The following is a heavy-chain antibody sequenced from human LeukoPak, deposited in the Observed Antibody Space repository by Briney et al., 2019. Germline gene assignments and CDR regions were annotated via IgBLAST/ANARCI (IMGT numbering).Heavy chain of an antibody. Sequence: GGSLRLSCAASGFTFDDYAMHWVRQAPGKGLEWVSGISWNSGSIGYADSVKGRFTISRDNAKNSLYLQMNSLRAEDTALYYCAKARAVSDWFDPWGQGTLVTVSS. J-gene: IGHJ5*02. CDR1: GFTFDDYA. CDR3: AKARAVSDWFDP. CDR2: ISWNSGSI. D-gene: IGHD2-8*01. V-gene: IGHV3-9*01.